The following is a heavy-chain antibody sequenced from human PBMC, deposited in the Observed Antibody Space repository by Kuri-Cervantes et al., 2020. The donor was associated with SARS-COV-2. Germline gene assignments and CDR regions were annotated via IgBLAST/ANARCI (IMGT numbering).Heavy chain of an antibody. D-gene: IGHD1-7*01. CDR3: ARGSWNYPFDY. J-gene: IGHJ4*02. V-gene: IGHV4-59*01. Sequence: SEILSLTCSVSGGSITSSYWSWLRQPPGKGLEWIGYVYYTGSTNYNPSLKSRVSITIDTSKRQFSLKLTSVTAADTAVYYCARGSWNYPFDYWGQGTLVTVSS. CDR2: VYYTGST. CDR1: GGSITSSY.